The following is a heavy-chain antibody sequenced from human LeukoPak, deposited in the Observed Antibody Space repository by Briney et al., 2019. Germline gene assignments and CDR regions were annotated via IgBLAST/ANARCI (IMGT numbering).Heavy chain of an antibody. V-gene: IGHV4-30-4*08. CDR1: GGSISSGDYY. J-gene: IGHJ4*02. CDR3: ARLILWDSSGSQYYFDY. D-gene: IGHD3-22*01. Sequence: KSSETLSLTCTVSGGSISSGDYYWSWIRQPPGKGLEWIGYIYYSGSTYYNPSLKSRVTISVDTSKNQFSLKLSSVTAADTAVYYCARLILWDSSGSQYYFDYWGQGTLVTVSS. CDR2: IYYSGST.